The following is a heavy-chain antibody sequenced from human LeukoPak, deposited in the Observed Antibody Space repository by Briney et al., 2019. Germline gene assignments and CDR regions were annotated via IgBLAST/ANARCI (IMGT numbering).Heavy chain of an antibody. V-gene: IGHV4-59*11. J-gene: IGHJ5*02. Sequence: SETLSLTCTVSGGSISSHYWSWIRPPPRKGLEWIGYIYYSGSTNYNPSLNSRVTISVDTSKIQFSLKLSSVTAADTAVYYCARGFIQLRTWFDPWGQGTLVTVSS. CDR1: GGSISSHY. CDR2: IYYSGST. CDR3: ARGFIQLRTWFDP. D-gene: IGHD2-2*01.